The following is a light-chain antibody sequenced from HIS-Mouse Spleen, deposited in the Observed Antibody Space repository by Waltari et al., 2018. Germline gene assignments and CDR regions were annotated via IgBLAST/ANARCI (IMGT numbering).Light chain of an antibody. CDR2: RNN. CDR1: SSKIGSNY. J-gene: IGLJ3*02. Sequence: QSVLTQPPSASGTPGQRVTISCSGSSSKIGSNYVYCYQQLPGTAPKLLIYRNNQRPSGVPDRFSGSKSGTSASLAISGLRSEDEADYYCAAWDDSLSGPWVFGGGTKLTVL. V-gene: IGLV1-47*01. CDR3: AAWDDSLSGPWV.